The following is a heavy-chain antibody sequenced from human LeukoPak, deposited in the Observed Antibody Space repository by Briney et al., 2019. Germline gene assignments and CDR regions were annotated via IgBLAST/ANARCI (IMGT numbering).Heavy chain of an antibody. CDR2: INTNTGNP. CDR1: GYTFTSYA. D-gene: IGHD3-10*01. J-gene: IGHJ5*02. V-gene: IGHV7-4-1*02. CDR3: ARTVRGVIITGYWFDP. Sequence: VASVTVSCKASGYTFTSYAMNWVRQAPGQGLEWMGWINTNTGNPTYAQGFTGRFVFSLDTSVSTAYLQISSLKAEDTAVYYCARTVRGVIITGYWFDPWGQGTLVTVSS.